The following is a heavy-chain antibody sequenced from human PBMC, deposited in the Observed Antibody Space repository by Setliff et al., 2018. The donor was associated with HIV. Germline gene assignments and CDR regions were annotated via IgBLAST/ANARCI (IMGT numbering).Heavy chain of an antibody. CDR3: ARAAGGSYSEFDY. V-gene: IGHV1-69*13. CDR2: IIPIFATT. Sequence: GASVKVSCKASGGTFSSYAISWVRQAPGQGLEWMGGIIPIFATTSYAQRFQGRITITADESTSTAYMELSSLRSEDTALYYCARAAGGSYSEFDYWGQGTLVTVSS. D-gene: IGHD1-26*01. J-gene: IGHJ4*02. CDR1: GGTFSSYA.